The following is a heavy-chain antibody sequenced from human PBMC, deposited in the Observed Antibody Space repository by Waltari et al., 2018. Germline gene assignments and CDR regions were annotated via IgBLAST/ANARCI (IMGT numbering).Heavy chain of an antibody. D-gene: IGHD4-17*01. CDR1: GYTFTSYA. Sequence: QVQLVQSGAEVKKPGASVKVSCKASGYTFTSYAMHCVRQAPGQRLEWMGWINAGNGNTKYSQRFQGRVTITRDTSASTAYMELSSLRSEDTAVYYCARAPYDYGDYDWFDPWGQGTLVTVSS. CDR3: ARAPYDYGDYDWFDP. J-gene: IGHJ5*02. V-gene: IGHV1-3*01. CDR2: INAGNGNT.